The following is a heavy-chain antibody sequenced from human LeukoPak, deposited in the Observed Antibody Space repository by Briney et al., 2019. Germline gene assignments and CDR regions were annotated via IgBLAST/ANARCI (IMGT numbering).Heavy chain of an antibody. CDR1: GGSISSYY. CDR3: ARADAAAGMS. Sequence: PSETLSLTCTVSGGSISSYYWSWIRQPPGEGLEWIGYIYYSGSTNYNPSLKSRVTISVDTSKNQFSLKLSSVTAADTAVYYCARADAAAGMSWGQGTLVTVSS. D-gene: IGHD6-13*01. J-gene: IGHJ4*02. CDR2: IYYSGST. V-gene: IGHV4-59*01.